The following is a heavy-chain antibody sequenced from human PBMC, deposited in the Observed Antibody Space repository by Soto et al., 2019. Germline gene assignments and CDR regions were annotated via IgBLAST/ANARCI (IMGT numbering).Heavy chain of an antibody. V-gene: IGHV1-18*01. D-gene: IGHD2-8*02. CDR2: ISGYNGNT. CDR3: VATGGHYFGLDI. CDR1: DHTFTYYG. J-gene: IGHJ6*02. Sequence: QAQLLQSGGEVKKPGASVKVSCNSSDHTFTYYGINWVRRVPGQGLEWMGWISGYNGNTKYAQKFQDRVTMSADTTTRTAYMEMRSLTSDDTAVYFCVATGGHYFGLDIWGQGTTVTVSS.